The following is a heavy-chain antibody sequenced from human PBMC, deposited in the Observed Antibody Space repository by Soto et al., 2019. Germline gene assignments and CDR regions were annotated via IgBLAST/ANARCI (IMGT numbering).Heavy chain of an antibody. V-gene: IGHV4-34*01. CDR1: GGSFSGYY. J-gene: IGHJ4*02. CDR2: IYESGST. CDR3: ARGRGYSYGFLDY. D-gene: IGHD5-18*01. Sequence: SSETLSLTCAVYGGSFSGYYWNWIRQPPGKGLEWIGEIYESGSTNYNPSLKSRVTISVDTSKNQFSLKLNSVTAADTAVYYCARGRGYSYGFLDYWGQGTLVTVSS.